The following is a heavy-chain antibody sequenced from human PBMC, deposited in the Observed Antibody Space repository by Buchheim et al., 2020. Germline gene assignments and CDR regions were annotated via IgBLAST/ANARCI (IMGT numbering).Heavy chain of an antibody. V-gene: IGHV3-30-3*01. D-gene: IGHD3-22*01. CDR2: ISYDGSNK. CDR1: GFTFSSYA. CDR3: ARDLFGYYYDSSGYYPGDY. Sequence: QVQLVESGGGVVQPRRSLRLSCADSGFTFSSYAMHWVRQAPGKGLEWVAVISYDGSNKYYADPVKGRFTISRDNSKNTLYLQMNSLRAEDTAVYYCARDLFGYYYDSSGYYPGDYWGQGTL. J-gene: IGHJ4*02.